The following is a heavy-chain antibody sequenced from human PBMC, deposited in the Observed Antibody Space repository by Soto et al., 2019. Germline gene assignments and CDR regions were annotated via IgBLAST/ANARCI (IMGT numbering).Heavy chain of an antibody. CDR1: GGSISSGGYY. V-gene: IGHV4-31*03. J-gene: IGHJ6*02. Sequence: QVQLQESGPGLVKPSQTLSLTCTVSGGSISSGGYYWSWIRQHPGKGLEGIGYIYYSGRTYYNPSLKSRVTISVDTSKNQFSLKLSSVTAADTAVYYCARETRTYYYGSGRGYYYGMDVWGQGTTVTVSS. CDR3: ARETRTYYYGSGRGYYYGMDV. CDR2: IYYSGRT. D-gene: IGHD3-10*01.